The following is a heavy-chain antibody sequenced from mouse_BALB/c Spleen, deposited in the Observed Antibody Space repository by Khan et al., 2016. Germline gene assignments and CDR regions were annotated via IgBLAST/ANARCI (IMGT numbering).Heavy chain of an antibody. D-gene: IGHD1-1*01. Sequence: EVKLLESGGGLVQPGGSLKLSCAASGFAFSRYWMSWVRQAPGKGLEWIGEINPDSSTINYMPSLKDKFIISRDNAKNTLYLQMSKVRSEDTALYYCARRGYYFSMDYWGQGTSVTVSS. CDR2: INPDSSTI. V-gene: IGHV4-1*02. J-gene: IGHJ4*01. CDR1: GFAFSRYW. CDR3: ARRGYYFSMDY.